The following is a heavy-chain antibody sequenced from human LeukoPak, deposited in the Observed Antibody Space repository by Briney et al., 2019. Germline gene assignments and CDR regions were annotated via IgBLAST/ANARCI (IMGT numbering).Heavy chain of an antibody. D-gene: IGHD3-22*01. V-gene: IGHV5-51*01. CDR3: ARSHYYDSSGYYYHSTLDY. Sequence: GESLKISCKGSGYSFTSYWIGWVRQIPGKGLEWMGISYPGDPDTRYSPSFQGQVTISADKSISTAYLQWSSLKASDTAMYYCARSHYYDSSGYYYHSTLDYWGQGTLVTVSS. CDR2: SYPGDPDT. CDR1: GYSFTSYW. J-gene: IGHJ4*02.